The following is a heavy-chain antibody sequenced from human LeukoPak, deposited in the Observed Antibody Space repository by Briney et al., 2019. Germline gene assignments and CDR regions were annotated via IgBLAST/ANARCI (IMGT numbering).Heavy chain of an antibody. V-gene: IGHV1-8*01. CDR1: GYTFTSYD. D-gene: IGHD6-19*01. Sequence: GASVKVSCKASGYTFTSYDINWVRQATGQGLEWMGWMNPNSGNTGYAQKFQGRVTMTRNTSISTAYMELSSLRSEDTAVYYCASIAVACHHAFDIWGQGTMVTVSS. CDR2: MNPNSGNT. J-gene: IGHJ3*02. CDR3: ASIAVACHHAFDI.